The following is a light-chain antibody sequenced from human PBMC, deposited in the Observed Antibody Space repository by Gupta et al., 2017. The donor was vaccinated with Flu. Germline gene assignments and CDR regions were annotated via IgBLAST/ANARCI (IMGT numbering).Light chain of an antibody. Sequence: QAGLSQPPSVSKDLRQTATLTCTGNYDNVGHQGASWLQQHQGHPPKVVSNRENNRHSGISDRFSASRSGNTASLTITGLQPEDEADYYCTAWDRGLNAAVFGGGTKLTVL. CDR2: REN. V-gene: IGLV10-54*04. J-gene: IGLJ3*02. CDR1: YDNVGHQG. CDR3: TAWDRGLNAAV.